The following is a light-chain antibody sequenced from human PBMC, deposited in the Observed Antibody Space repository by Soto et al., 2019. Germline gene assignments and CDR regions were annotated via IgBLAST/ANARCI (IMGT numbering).Light chain of an antibody. Sequence: EVVLTQSPDTLSLPPGERATLSCRASQSISSYLAWYQQKPGQAPRLLIYDASSRATGIPARFSGSGSRTEFTLTISSLEPEDFAVYNCQQLTDWPPQWTFGQGTKVEIK. J-gene: IGKJ1*01. CDR3: QQLTDWPPQWT. V-gene: IGKV3-11*01. CDR1: QSISSY. CDR2: DAS.